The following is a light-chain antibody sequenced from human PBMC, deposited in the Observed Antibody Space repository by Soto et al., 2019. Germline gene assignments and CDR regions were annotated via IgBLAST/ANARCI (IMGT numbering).Light chain of an antibody. CDR1: QSIGTY. J-gene: IGKJ1*01. CDR2: AAS. V-gene: IGKV1-39*01. CDR3: QLGDSAPWT. Sequence: DIQMTQSPSSLSASVGDRVTITCRASQSIGTYLHWYQQKPGKAPKLLIYAASNLQSGVPSRFSGSGSGTDFTLTMNSLQPEDFSTYYCQLGDSAPWTFGQGTKVEIK.